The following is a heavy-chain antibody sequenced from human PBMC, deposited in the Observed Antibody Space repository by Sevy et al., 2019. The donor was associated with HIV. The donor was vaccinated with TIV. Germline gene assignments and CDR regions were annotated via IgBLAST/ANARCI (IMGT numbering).Heavy chain of an antibody. CDR2: MKQDGSEE. D-gene: IGHD5-18*01. CDR1: GFTFDSYW. Sequence: GGSLRLSCAASGFTFDSYWLHWVRQAPGKGLEWVATMKQDGSEEDYVDSVKGRFTISRDNAKNSLFLQMNSLSAEDTAVYYCVREGLGGYSYSLDYWGHGTLVTVSS. J-gene: IGHJ4*01. V-gene: IGHV3-7*01. CDR3: VREGLGGYSYSLDY.